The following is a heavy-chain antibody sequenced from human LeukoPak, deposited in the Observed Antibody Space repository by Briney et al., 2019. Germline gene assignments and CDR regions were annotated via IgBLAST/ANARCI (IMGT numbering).Heavy chain of an antibody. Sequence: GASVKVSCEASGYTFTSYGISWVRQAPGQGLEWMGWISAYNGNTNYAQKLQGRVTMTTDTSTSTAYMELRSLRSDDTAVYYCARDLGSNDFWSGYSYYYYYGMDVWGQGTTVTVSS. V-gene: IGHV1-18*01. J-gene: IGHJ6*02. D-gene: IGHD3-3*01. CDR3: ARDLGSNDFWSGYSYYYYYGMDV. CDR2: ISAYNGNT. CDR1: GYTFTSYG.